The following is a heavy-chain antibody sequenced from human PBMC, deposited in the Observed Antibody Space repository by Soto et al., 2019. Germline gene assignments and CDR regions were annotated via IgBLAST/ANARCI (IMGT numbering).Heavy chain of an antibody. CDR1: GFTFSSYA. CDR3: AKDHYDSSGYKSGPH. D-gene: IGHD3-22*01. Sequence: GGSLRLSCAASGFTFSSYAMSWVRQAPGKGLEWVSAISGSGGSTYYADSVRGRFTISRDNSKNTLYLQMNSLRAEDTAVYYCAKDHYDSSGYKSGPHWGQGTLVTVSS. V-gene: IGHV3-23*01. J-gene: IGHJ4*02. CDR2: ISGSGGST.